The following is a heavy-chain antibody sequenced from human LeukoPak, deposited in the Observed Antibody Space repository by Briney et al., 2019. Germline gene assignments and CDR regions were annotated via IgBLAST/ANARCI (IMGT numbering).Heavy chain of an antibody. Sequence: GASVKVSCKASGYTFTSYGISWVRQAPGQGLEWMGWISAYNGNTNYAQKLQGRVTMTTDTSTSTAYMELRSLRAEDTAVYYCARDQRGYSYAYNYYYYMDVWGKGTTVTVSS. V-gene: IGHV1-18*01. J-gene: IGHJ6*03. CDR1: GYTFTSYG. D-gene: IGHD5-18*01. CDR2: ISAYNGNT. CDR3: ARDQRGYSYAYNYYYYMDV.